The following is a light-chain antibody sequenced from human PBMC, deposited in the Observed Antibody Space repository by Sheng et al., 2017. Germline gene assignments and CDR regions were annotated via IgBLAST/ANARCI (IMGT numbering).Light chain of an antibody. V-gene: IGKV1-5*03. CDR3: QQYNNNLWT. Sequence: DIQMTQSPSTLSASIGDRVTITCRASQSISSWLAWYQQKPGKAPKLLIYKASNLETGVSSRFSGSGSGTEFTLTINSLQPDDFATYYCQQYNNNLWTFGQGTKVEI. CDR1: QSISSW. J-gene: IGKJ1*01. CDR2: KAS.